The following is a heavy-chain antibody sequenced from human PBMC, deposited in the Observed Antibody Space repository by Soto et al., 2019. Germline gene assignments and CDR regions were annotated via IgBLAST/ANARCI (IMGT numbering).Heavy chain of an antibody. J-gene: IGHJ5*02. CDR1: GFTFSSYA. V-gene: IGHV3-23*01. Sequence: LRLSCAASGFTFSSYAMSWVRQAPGKGLEWVSAISGSGGSTYYADSVEGRFTISRDNSKNTLYLQMNSLRAEDTAVYYCAKDKTGNNWFDPWGQGTLVTVSS. CDR3: AKDKTGNNWFDP. CDR2: ISGSGGST. D-gene: IGHD3-9*01.